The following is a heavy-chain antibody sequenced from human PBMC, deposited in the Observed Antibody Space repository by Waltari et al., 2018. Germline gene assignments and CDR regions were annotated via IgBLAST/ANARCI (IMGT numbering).Heavy chain of an antibody. D-gene: IGHD6-19*01. CDR1: CFTLSAFP. Sequence: EEQLVASGGGLVQTGGSLRLSCVASCFTLSAFPLSWVRQAPGKGLEWGSGISQIATNTAYADSLKGRFTVSRDNSKNTVYLQMNRLADDDTAIYFCAGSVRAGADAFDVWGQGTVVTVSS. J-gene: IGHJ3*01. V-gene: IGHV3-23*04. CDR2: ISQIATNT. CDR3: AGSVRAGADAFDV.